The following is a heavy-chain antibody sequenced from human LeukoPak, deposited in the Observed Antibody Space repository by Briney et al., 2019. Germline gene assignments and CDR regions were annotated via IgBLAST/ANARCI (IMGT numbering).Heavy chain of an antibody. V-gene: IGHV4-34*01. CDR3: ARLPPYYDFWSGYYTGGGYYYGMDV. D-gene: IGHD3-3*01. CDR1: GGSFSGYY. CDR2: INHSGST. Sequence: SETLSLTCAVYGGSFSGYYWSWIRQPPGKGLEWIGEINHSGSTNYNPSLKSRVAISVDTSKNQFSLKLSSVTAADTAVYYCARLPPYYDFWSGYYTGGGYYYGMDVWGQGTTVTVSS. J-gene: IGHJ6*02.